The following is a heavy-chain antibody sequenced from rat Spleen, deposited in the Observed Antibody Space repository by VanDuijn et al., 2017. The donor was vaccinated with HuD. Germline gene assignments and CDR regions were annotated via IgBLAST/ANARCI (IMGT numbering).Heavy chain of an antibody. CDR3: AKFYYYDGPYYYDY. D-gene: IGHD1-12*02. CDR2: IDNTCTT. V-gene: IGHV3-3*01. J-gene: IGHJ2*01. CDR1: GYSISSSYR. Sequence: EVQLQESGPGLVKPSQSLSLTCSLNGYSISSSYRWNWIRKFPGNKLEWMGYIDNTCTTNYNPSLRGRISSTRDTSKNQFFLLVNSVTTEDTATYFCAKFYYYDGPYYYDYWGQGIMVTVSS.